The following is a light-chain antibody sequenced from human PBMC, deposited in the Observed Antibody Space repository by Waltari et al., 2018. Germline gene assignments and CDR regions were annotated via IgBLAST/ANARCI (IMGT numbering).Light chain of an antibody. CDR2: DVS. Sequence: QSALTQPRSVSGSPGQSVTISCTGTSSDVGGSNYVSWYQQPPGKAPKLMIYDVSKRPSGVPDRFSGSKSGNTASLTISGLQAEDEADYYCCSYAGSYNVVFGGGTKLTVL. V-gene: IGLV2-11*01. J-gene: IGLJ2*01. CDR3: CSYAGSYNVV. CDR1: SSDVGGSNY.